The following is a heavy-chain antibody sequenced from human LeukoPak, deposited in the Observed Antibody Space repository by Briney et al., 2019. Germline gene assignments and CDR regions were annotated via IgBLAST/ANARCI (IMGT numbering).Heavy chain of an antibody. J-gene: IGHJ3*02. CDR3: ARVSPRRWLQFGAFDI. V-gene: IGHV4-34*01. CDR1: GGSFSGYY. Sequence: SETLSLTCAVYGGSFSGYYWSWIRQPPGKGLEWIGEINHSGSTNYNPSLKSRVTISVDTSKNQFSLKLSSVTAADTAVYYCARVSPRRWLQFGAFDIWGQGTMVTVSS. CDR2: INHSGST. D-gene: IGHD5-24*01.